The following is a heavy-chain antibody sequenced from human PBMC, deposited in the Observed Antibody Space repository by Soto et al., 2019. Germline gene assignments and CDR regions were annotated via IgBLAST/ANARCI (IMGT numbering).Heavy chain of an antibody. J-gene: IGHJ4*02. D-gene: IGHD2-15*01. CDR3: SDWRAGGPVNLDH. V-gene: IGHV3-23*01. CDR2: IDVLDGA. CDR1: VLSLKNYD. Sequence: GSLRLSCVVSVLSLKNYDIAWVRHAPGKGLEFVSTIDVLDGAWYSDSVRGRLAISRDVSRNTVYLQMSSLRVEDTAIYFCSDWRAGGPVNLDHWGPGTGSPSPQ.